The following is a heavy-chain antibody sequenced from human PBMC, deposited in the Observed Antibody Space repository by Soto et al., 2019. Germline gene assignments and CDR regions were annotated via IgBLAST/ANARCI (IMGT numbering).Heavy chain of an antibody. Sequence: SETLSLTCTVSGGSISSYYLSWIPQPPGKGLEWIGYIYYSGSTNYNPSLKSRVTISVDTSKNQFSLKLSSVTAADTAVYYCARQPAPREYIDYWGQGTLVTVSS. J-gene: IGHJ4*02. D-gene: IGHD5-12*01. V-gene: IGHV4-59*01. CDR1: GGSISSYY. CDR2: IYYSGST. CDR3: ARQPAPREYIDY.